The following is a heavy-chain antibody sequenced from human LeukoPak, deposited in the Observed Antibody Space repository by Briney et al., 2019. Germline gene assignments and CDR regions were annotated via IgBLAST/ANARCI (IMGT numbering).Heavy chain of an antibody. CDR2: ISVYNGNT. D-gene: IGHD6-19*01. CDR3: ARDSAQYTNAWYGDS. Sequence: ASVKVSCKTSGYTFSSYGISWVRQAPGQGLEWMGWISVYNGNTDYAQKLQGRVIMATDTSTSTAYMELRSLRSDDTAVYYCARDSAQYTNAWYGDSWGQGTLVTVSS. J-gene: IGHJ4*02. CDR1: GYTFSSYG. V-gene: IGHV1-18*01.